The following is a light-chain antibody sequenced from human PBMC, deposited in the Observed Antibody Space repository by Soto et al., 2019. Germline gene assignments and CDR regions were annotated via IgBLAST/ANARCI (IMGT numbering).Light chain of an antibody. CDR2: DAS. Sequence: AIQLTQSPSSLSASVGDRVTITCRASQGISSALAWYQQKPGKAPKLLIYDASSLESGVPSRFSGSGSGTDFTLTIRSLQPEDFATYYCQQFNNYLTFGGGTKVEIK. V-gene: IGKV1D-13*01. CDR1: QGISSA. CDR3: QQFNNYLT. J-gene: IGKJ4*01.